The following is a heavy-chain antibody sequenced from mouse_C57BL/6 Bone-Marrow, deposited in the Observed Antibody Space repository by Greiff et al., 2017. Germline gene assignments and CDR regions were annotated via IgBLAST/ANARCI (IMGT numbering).Heavy chain of an antibody. D-gene: IGHD1-1*01. V-gene: IGHV3-6*01. Sequence: SGPGLVKPSQSLSLTCSVTGYSITSGYYWNWIRQFPGNKLEWMGYISYDGSNNYNPSLKNRISITRDTSKNQFFLKLNSVTTEDTATYYCARGGTTVVATDYWGQGTTLTVSS. CDR3: ARGGTTVVATDY. J-gene: IGHJ2*01. CDR2: ISYDGSN. CDR1: GYSITSGYY.